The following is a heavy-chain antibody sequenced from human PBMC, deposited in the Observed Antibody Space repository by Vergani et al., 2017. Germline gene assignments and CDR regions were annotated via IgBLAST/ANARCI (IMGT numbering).Heavy chain of an antibody. J-gene: IGHJ4*02. CDR3: ARDDDWNDRGAFDY. Sequence: QVPLVQSGAEVKKPGASVKVPCKASCYTFTSYGISWVRQAPGQGLEWMGWISAYNGNTNYAQKLQRRVTMTTDTSTSTAYMEVRSLGTDDTAVYYCARDDDWNDRGAFDYWGQGTLVTVSS. CDR1: CYTFTSYG. CDR2: ISAYNGNT. D-gene: IGHD1-1*01. V-gene: IGHV1-18*01.